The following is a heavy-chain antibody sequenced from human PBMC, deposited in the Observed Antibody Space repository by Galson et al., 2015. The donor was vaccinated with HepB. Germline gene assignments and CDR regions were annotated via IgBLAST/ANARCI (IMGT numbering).Heavy chain of an antibody. V-gene: IGHV1-18*01. CDR3: ARARYSTSALDF. CDR2: ISGYNGNT. D-gene: IGHD6-13*01. CDR1: GFTFTNHS. Sequence: SVRLSCEASGFTFTNHSMTWVRQAPGQGLGWMGWISGYNGNTNYAENVKGRVTMTTDNSTNTDYMQLSSLRSDDTAVYYCARARYSTSALDFWGQGTLVTVSS. J-gene: IGHJ4*02.